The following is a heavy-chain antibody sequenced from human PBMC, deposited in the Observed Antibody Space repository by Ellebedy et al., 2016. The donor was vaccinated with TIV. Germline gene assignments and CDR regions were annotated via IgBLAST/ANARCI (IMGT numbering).Heavy chain of an antibody. CDR1: GFIFGSYW. CDR3: TREAANWNYPYYYYNGMDV. Sequence: GESLKISXAASGFIFGSYWMSWVRQAPGKGLEWVGFIGSKGYGGTTQYAASVKGRFTISRDDSKSIAYLQMNSLKTEDTALYYCTREAANWNYPYYYYNGMDVWGQGTTVTVSS. CDR2: IGSKGYGGTT. J-gene: IGHJ6*02. D-gene: IGHD1-7*01. V-gene: IGHV3-49*04.